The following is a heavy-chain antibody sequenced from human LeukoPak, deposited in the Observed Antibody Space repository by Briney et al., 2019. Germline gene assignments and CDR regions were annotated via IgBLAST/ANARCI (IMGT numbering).Heavy chain of an antibody. J-gene: IGHJ5*01. CDR1: GFALKSYS. V-gene: IGHV3-21*01. Sequence: GGSLRLSCGGSGFALKSYSLTWVRQAPGKGLEWVSSISSTSAYIHYADSVKGRFTISRDNVDNVVYLEMNGLRAEDTTTYYCARVAVSGPTGWFDSWGQGTLVIVSS. D-gene: IGHD2-8*02. CDR2: ISSTSAYI. CDR3: ARVAVSGPTGWFDS.